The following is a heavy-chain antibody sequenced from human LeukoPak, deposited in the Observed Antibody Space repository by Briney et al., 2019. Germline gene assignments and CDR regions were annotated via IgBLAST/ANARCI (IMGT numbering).Heavy chain of an antibody. CDR2: IIPILGIA. Sequence: SVKVSCKASGGTFSSYAISWVRQAPGQGLEWMGRIIPILGIANYAQKFQGRVTITADKSTSTAYMELSSLRSEDTAVYYCARGVEMATTNPDYWGQGTLVTVSS. CDR1: GGTFSSYA. J-gene: IGHJ4*02. V-gene: IGHV1-69*04. CDR3: ARGVEMATTNPDY. D-gene: IGHD5-24*01.